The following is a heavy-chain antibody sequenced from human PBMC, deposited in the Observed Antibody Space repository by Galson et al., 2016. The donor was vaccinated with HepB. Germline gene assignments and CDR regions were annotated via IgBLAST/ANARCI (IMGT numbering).Heavy chain of an antibody. D-gene: IGHD2-15*01. CDR1: GFSFSNYV. CDR2: ISGGGGDR. CDR3: ARDPPAAATGTWA. V-gene: IGHV3-23*01. J-gene: IGHJ5*02. Sequence: SLRLSCAASGFSFSNYVMSWVRQAPGKGLEWVSHISGGGGDRYYADSVKGRFTVSRDNSKKTLFLQINSLRAEDTAVYFCARDPPAAATGTWAWGQGTLVTVSS.